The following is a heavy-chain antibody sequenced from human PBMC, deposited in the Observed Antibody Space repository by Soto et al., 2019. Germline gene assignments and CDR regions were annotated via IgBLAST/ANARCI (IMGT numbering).Heavy chain of an antibody. D-gene: IGHD6-19*01. V-gene: IGHV1-46*01. Sequence: GASVKVPCTASGYTFTSYYMHWVRQAPGQGLEWMGIINPSGGSTSYAQKFQGRVTMTRDTSTSTVYMELSSLRSEDTAVYYCARTVAGYYYFDYWGQGTLVTVSS. CDR1: GYTFTSYY. CDR3: ARTVAGYYYFDY. J-gene: IGHJ4*02. CDR2: INPSGGST.